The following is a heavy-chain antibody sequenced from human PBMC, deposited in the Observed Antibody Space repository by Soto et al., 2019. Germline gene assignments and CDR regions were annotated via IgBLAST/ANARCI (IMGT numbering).Heavy chain of an antibody. CDR3: ASSFGYYDFWSGYYGMDV. Sequence: SVKVSGKASGGTFSSYAISWVRQGPGQGLEWMGGIIPIFGTANYAQKFQGRVTITADKSTSTAYMELSSLRSEDTAVYYCASSFGYYDFWSGYYGMDVWGQGTTVTVSS. J-gene: IGHJ6*02. CDR1: GGTFSSYA. V-gene: IGHV1-69*06. D-gene: IGHD3-3*01. CDR2: IIPIFGTA.